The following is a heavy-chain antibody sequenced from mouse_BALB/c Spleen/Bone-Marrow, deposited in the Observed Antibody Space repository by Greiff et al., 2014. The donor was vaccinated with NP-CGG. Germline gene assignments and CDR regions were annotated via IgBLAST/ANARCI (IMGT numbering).Heavy chain of an antibody. CDR2: IDTSDSYT. V-gene: IGHV1-69*01. Sequence: VQLQQSGAELVMPGASVKMSCKASGYTFTDYWMHWVKQRPGQGLEWIGAIDTSDSYTSYNQKFKGKATLTVDESSSTAYMQLSSLTSEDSAVYYCAFYYGNYGDYWGQGTTLIVSS. J-gene: IGHJ2*01. D-gene: IGHD2-1*01. CDR1: GYTFTDYW. CDR3: AFYYGNYGDY.